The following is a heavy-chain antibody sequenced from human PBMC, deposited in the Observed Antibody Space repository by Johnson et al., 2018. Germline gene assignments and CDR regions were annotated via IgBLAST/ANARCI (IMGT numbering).Heavy chain of an antibody. Sequence: QVQLQESGPGLVKPSETLSLTCTVSDGSISSYFWNWIRQPPGRGLEWVGYVYYSGSSGNTNYNPSLPSRVTISVDRSKNQFSLRLSSVTAADTAVYYCAREMSRGMDVWGQGTTVIVSS. CDR1: DGSISSYF. CDR2: VYYSGSSGNT. V-gene: IGHV4-59*01. CDR3: AREMSRGMDV. J-gene: IGHJ6*02.